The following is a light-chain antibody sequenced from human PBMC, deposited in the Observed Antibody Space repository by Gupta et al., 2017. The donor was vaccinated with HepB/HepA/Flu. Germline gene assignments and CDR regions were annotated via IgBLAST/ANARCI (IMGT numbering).Light chain of an antibody. CDR2: AAS. CDR1: QSISSY. V-gene: IGKV1-39*01. J-gene: IGKJ3*01. CDR3: QQRQSTLPPFT. Sequence: DIQMTQSPSSLSASVGDRVTITCRASQSISSYLNWYQQKPRKAHKLLIYAASSLKSGVPLRFSFSGSGTDFTLTLSILHPEHFATYSCQQRQSTLPPFTFGPGTKVDIK.